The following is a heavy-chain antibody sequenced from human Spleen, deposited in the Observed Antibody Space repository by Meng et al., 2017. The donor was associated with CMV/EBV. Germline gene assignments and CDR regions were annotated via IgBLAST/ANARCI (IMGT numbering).Heavy chain of an antibody. J-gene: IGHJ6*02. Sequence: GGSLRLSCAASGFTFSEYYMSWIRQAPGKGLEWVSDISKSGSTIHYADSVKGRFTISRDISKNTVYLQMSSLRVEDTAVYYCAKTVGYCNSSRCYGHYSMVLWGQGTTVTVSS. CDR1: GFTFSEYY. CDR2: ISKSGSTI. D-gene: IGHD2-2*01. CDR3: AKTVGYCNSSRCYGHYSMVL. V-gene: IGHV3-11*04.